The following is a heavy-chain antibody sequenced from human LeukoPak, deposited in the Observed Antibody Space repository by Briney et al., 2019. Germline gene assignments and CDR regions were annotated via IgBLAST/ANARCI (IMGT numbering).Heavy chain of an antibody. CDR1: GFTFSSYT. V-gene: IGHV3-23*01. Sequence: GGSLRLSCAASGFTFSSYTMSWIRQAPGKGLEWVSTITTSDGNTYYADSVKGRFTVSRDNSKNTLFLQMNSLRAEDTAVYYCAKDGGLWVSAHWGDSWGRGTLVTVSS. J-gene: IGHJ4*02. CDR3: AKDGGLWVSAHWGDS. CDR2: ITTSDGNT. D-gene: IGHD7-27*01.